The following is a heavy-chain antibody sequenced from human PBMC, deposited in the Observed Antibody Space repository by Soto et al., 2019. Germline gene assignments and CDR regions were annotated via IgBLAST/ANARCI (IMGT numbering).Heavy chain of an antibody. CDR1: GYTFTRYT. CDR3: ARGIATGQLDP. Sequence: GASVKVSCKASGYTFTRYTMNWVRQAPGQRLEWMGWINPDNGNTKSSQKFQDRVIITRDTSASTAYMDLSSLRSEDTAVYYCARGIATGQLDPWGQGTRGTVS. J-gene: IGHJ5*02. D-gene: IGHD2-15*01. V-gene: IGHV1-3*01. CDR2: INPDNGNT.